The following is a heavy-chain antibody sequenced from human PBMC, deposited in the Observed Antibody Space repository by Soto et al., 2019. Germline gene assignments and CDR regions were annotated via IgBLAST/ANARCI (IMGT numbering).Heavy chain of an antibody. CDR2: ISAYNGNT. CDR1: GYTFTSYG. Sequence: GASVKVSCKASGYTFTSYGISWVRQAPGQGLEWMGWISAYNGNTNYAQKLQGRVTMTTDTSTSTAYMELRSLRSDDTAVYYCARDPSIYDYVWGSTNNWFDPWGQGTLVPVSS. CDR3: ARDPSIYDYVWGSTNNWFDP. V-gene: IGHV1-18*01. D-gene: IGHD3-16*01. J-gene: IGHJ5*02.